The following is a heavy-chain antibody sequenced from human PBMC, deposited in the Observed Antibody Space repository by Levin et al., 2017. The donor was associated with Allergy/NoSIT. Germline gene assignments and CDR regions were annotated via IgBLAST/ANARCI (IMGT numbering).Heavy chain of an antibody. J-gene: IGHJ4*02. Sequence: VASVKVSCKGSGYSFTSYWISWVRQMPGKGLEWMGRIDPTDSYTYYKPSLQGHVTISIDKSTCTAFLQWSGLKTSDTAMYYCARRRRAGSFPLDFWGQGTLVTVSS. D-gene: IGHD3-10*01. CDR1: GYSFTSYW. CDR3: ARRRRAGSFPLDF. CDR2: IDPTDSYT. V-gene: IGHV5-10-1*01.